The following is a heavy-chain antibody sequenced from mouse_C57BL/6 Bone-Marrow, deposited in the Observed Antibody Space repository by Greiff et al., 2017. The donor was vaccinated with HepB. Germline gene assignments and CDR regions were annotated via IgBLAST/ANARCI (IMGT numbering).Heavy chain of an antibody. CDR2: INYDGSST. V-gene: IGHV5-16*01. J-gene: IGHJ1*03. Sequence: EVQLQQSEGGLVQPGSSMKLSCTASGFTFSDYYMAWVRQVPEKGLEWVANINYDGSSTYYLDSLKSRFIISRDNAKNILYLQMSSLKSEDTATYYCARVDWYFDVWGTGTTVTVSS. CDR3: ARVDWYFDV. CDR1: GFTFSDYY.